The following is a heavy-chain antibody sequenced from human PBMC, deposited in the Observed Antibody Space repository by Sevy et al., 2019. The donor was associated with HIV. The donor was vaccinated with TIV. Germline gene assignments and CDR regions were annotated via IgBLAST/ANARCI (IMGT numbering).Heavy chain of an antibody. Sequence: GGSLRLACVASGFTFSNVWMSWVRLAPGKGLEWVGHFKSKTDGGTTDYAAPVRGRFTTSRDDSKNTLYLQMNSLKTEDTAVYYCTTGGSLFQHWGQGTLVTVSS. CDR3: TTGGSLFQH. CDR2: FKSKTDGGTT. CDR1: GFTFSNVW. D-gene: IGHD3-16*01. V-gene: IGHV3-15*01. J-gene: IGHJ1*01.